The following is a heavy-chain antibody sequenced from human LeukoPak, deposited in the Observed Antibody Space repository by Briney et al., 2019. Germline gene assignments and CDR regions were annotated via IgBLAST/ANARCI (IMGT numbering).Heavy chain of an antibody. J-gene: IGHJ6*03. V-gene: IGHV5-51*01. CDR2: IYPGDSDT. D-gene: IGHD6-6*01. CDR1: GYRFTSYW. Sequence: GESLKISCKGSGYRFTSYWIGWVRQMPGKGLAWMGIIYPGDSDTRYSPSFQGQVTISADKSISTAYLQWSSLKASDTAMYYCARIEYSSSSHFYYYYYYMDVWGKGTTVTVSS. CDR3: ARIEYSSSSHFYYYYYYMDV.